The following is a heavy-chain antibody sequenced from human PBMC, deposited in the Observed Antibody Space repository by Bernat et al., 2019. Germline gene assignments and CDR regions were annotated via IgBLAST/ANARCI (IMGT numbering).Heavy chain of an antibody. CDR2: ISYDGSNK. CDR1: GFTFSSYA. D-gene: IGHD6-19*01. CDR3: ARGGIAVAGTPFRY. Sequence: VQLVESGGGLVKPGGSLRLSCAASGFTFSSYAMHWVRQAPGKGLEWVAVISYDGSNKYYADSVKGRFTISRDNSKNTLYLQMNSLRAGDTAVYYCARGGIAVAGTPFRYWGQGTLVTVSS. J-gene: IGHJ4*02. V-gene: IGHV3-30-3*01.